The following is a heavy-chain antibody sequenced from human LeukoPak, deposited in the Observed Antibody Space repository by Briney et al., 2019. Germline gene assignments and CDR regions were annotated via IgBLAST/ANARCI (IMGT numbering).Heavy chain of an antibody. J-gene: IGHJ5*02. V-gene: IGHV4-39*01. Sequence: PSETLSLTCTVSGGSISSSSYYWGWIRQPPGKGLEWIASIYYSGSTYYNPSLKSRVTISVDTSKNQFSLKLSSVTAADPAVYYCARIVVVPAAIRGDWFDPWGQGTLVTVSS. CDR1: GGSISSSSYY. D-gene: IGHD2-2*01. CDR2: IYYSGST. CDR3: ARIVVVPAAIRGDWFDP.